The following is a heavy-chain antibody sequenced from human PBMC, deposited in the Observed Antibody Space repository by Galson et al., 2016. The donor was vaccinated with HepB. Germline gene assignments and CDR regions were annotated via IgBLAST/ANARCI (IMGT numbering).Heavy chain of an antibody. V-gene: IGHV3-72*01. D-gene: IGHD2-15*01. CDR3: TTVTHSTP. CDR1: GFTFSDHY. Sequence: SLRLSCAASGFTFSDHYMDWVRQAPGKGLEWVGRTRKKTNGYTTEYAASVKGRFTISRDDSKNSLYLQMNSLKTEDTAVYYCTTVTHSTPGGQGILVTVSS. CDR2: TRKKTNGYTT. J-gene: IGHJ5*02.